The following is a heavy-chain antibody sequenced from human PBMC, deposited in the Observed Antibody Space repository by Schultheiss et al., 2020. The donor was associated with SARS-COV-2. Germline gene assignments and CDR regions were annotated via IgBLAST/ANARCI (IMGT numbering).Heavy chain of an antibody. V-gene: IGHV3-53*01. CDR3: ARGRSHGPQGRSFFDY. CDR2: IYSGGNT. D-gene: IGHD3-16*01. Sequence: GGSLRLSCAASGFPVSSNYMTWVRQAPGKGLEWVSLIYSGGNTYYADSVKGRFSISRDNSKNALYLQMNSMRAEDTALYYCARGRSHGPQGRSFFDYWGQGTLVTVSS. J-gene: IGHJ4*01. CDR1: GFPVSSNY.